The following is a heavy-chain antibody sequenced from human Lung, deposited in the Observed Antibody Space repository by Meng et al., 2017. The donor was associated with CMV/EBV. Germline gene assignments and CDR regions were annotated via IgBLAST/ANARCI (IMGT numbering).Heavy chain of an antibody. V-gene: IGHV4-31*03. CDR3: TRGGGDYYSGEYYGMDV. J-gene: IGHJ6*04. CDR1: GGSISSGDYY. Sequence: SETLSLTCTVSGGSISSGDYYWSWIRQHPGKGLEWIGYVYYSGSTYYNPSLKSRLIITVDTSKNQLSLNLSSVIAADTAVSYCTRGGGDYYSGEYYGMDVWGKGTTVTVSS. D-gene: IGHD4-17*01. CDR2: VYYSGST.